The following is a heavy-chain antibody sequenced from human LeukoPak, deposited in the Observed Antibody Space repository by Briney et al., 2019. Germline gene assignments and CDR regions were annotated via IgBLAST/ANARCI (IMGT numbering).Heavy chain of an antibody. Sequence: ASVKVSCKASGYTFASYYMHWVRQAPGQGLEWMGMINPSGGSASYAQKFQGRVTMTRDTSTSTVYMELSSLRSEDTAVYYCARGNPGVIDYWGQGTLVTVSS. V-gene: IGHV1-46*01. CDR2: INPSGGSA. CDR1: GYTFASYY. J-gene: IGHJ4*02. D-gene: IGHD3-10*01. CDR3: ARGNPGVIDY.